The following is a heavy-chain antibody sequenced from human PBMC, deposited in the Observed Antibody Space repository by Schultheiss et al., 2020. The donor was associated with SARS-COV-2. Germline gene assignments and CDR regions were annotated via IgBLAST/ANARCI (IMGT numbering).Heavy chain of an antibody. CDR1: GGSFSGYY. Sequence: SETLSLTCAVYGGSFSGYYWSWIRQPPGKGLEWIGSIYYSGSTSYNPSLKSRVTMSVDTSKNQFSLKLSSVTAADTAVYYCARVCDGYYYYYYMDVWGKGTTVTVSS. CDR3: ARVCDGYYYYYYMDV. J-gene: IGHJ6*03. V-gene: IGHV4-34*01. D-gene: IGHD2-21*01. CDR2: IYYSGST.